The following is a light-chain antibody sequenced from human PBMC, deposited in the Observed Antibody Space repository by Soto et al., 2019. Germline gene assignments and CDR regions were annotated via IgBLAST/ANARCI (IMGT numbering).Light chain of an antibody. CDR2: GAS. Sequence: ETVLTQSPGTLSLSPGERATLSCRASQTIRSNYLAWYRQTPGQAPRLLIYGASNRATGIADRFSGSGSGTDFTLIISRLEPEDFALYYCQQYGSSPWTFGQGTTVDIK. CDR1: QTIRSNY. J-gene: IGKJ1*01. V-gene: IGKV3-20*01. CDR3: QQYGSSPWT.